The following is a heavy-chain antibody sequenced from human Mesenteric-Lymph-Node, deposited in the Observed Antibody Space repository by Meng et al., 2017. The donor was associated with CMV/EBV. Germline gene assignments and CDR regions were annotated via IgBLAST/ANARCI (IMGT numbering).Heavy chain of an antibody. V-gene: IGHV4-34*01. CDR3: ARGSSYDILTGYFDY. CDR1: GGSFSGYY. CDR2: INHSGST. D-gene: IGHD3-9*01. J-gene: IGHJ4*02. Sequence: QGQLHQGGAGLVKPSGTLSVTFAVYGGSFSGYYWNWIRQSPEKGLEWIGEINHSGSTTYNPSFTSRIIISVDTSTNQISLNMSSVTAADTAVYYCARGSSYDILTGYFDYWGQGALVTVSS.